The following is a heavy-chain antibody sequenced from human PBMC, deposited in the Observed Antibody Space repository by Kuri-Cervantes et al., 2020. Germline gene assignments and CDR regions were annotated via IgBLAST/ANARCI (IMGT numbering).Heavy chain of an antibody. CDR3: AKEDEYYGSGSYYNN. CDR2: ISSSGSTI. J-gene: IGHJ4*02. V-gene: IGHV3-11*01. D-gene: IGHD3-10*01. Sequence: GGSLRLSCAASGFTFSDYYMSWIRQAPGKGLEWVSYISSSGSTIYYADSVKGRFTISRDNAKNSLYLQMNSLRAEDTAVYYCAKEDEYYGSGSYYNNWGQGTLVTVSS. CDR1: GFTFSDYY.